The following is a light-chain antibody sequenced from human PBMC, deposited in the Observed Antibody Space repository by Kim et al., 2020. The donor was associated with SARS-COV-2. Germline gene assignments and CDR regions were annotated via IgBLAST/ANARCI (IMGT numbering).Light chain of an antibody. CDR3: QQYGDSLYT. V-gene: IGKV3-20*01. CDR2: GAS. J-gene: IGKJ2*01. CDR1: YSVDRDK. Sequence: CWASYSVDRDKLAGYQRKYGQAPRLLSCGASNRAVGPPLRFSGSGSATDFTLTISSLEPEDFAVYYCQQYGDSLYTFGQGTKLEI.